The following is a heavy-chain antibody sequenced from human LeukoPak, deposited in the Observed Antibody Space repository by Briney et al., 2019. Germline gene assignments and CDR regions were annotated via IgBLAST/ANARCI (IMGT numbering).Heavy chain of an antibody. CDR3: ARGQWLVAFDY. CDR2: IYYSGST. V-gene: IGHV4-59*01. CDR1: GGSISSYY. J-gene: IGHJ4*02. Sequence: SETLSLTCTVSGGSISSYYWSWIRQPPGKGLEWIGYIYYSGSTNYNPSLKSRVTISVDTSKNQFSLKLSSVTAADTAVYYCARGQWLVAFDYWGQGALVTVSS. D-gene: IGHD6-19*01.